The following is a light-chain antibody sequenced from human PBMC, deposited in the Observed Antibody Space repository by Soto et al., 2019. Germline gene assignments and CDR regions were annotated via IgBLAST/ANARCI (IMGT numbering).Light chain of an antibody. J-gene: IGKJ4*01. CDR2: TAS. CDR3: QQYSDWPAGT. V-gene: IGKV3-15*01. Sequence: EIVMTQSPATLSVSPGERATLSCRASQDVSFNLAWYQQKPGQAPRLLIYTASIRATGIPARFSGSGSGTEFTLTISSLQSEDFAVYYCQQYSDWPAGTFDGGTKVEIK. CDR1: QDVSFN.